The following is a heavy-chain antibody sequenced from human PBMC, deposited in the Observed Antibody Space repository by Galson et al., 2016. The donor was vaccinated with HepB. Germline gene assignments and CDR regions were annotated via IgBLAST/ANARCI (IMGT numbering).Heavy chain of an antibody. V-gene: IGHV4-61*02. Sequence: TLSLTCTVSGGSISSDNHYWSWIRQPAGKGLEWIGRIYVSGSTHYNPSLKSRLTISIDTSKNQFSLGLSSLTAADTAVYYCARALVAATLHFARWGQGTLVTVSS. CDR2: IYVSGST. CDR3: ARALVAATLHFAR. D-gene: IGHD2-15*01. CDR1: GGSISSDNHY. J-gene: IGHJ4*02.